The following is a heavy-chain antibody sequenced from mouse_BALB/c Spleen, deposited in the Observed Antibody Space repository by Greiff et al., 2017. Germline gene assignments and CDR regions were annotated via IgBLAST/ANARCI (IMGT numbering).Heavy chain of an antibody. J-gene: IGHJ4*01. Sequence: EVQLQKSGPGLVKPSQSLSLTCTVTGYSITSDYAWNWIRQFPGNKLEWMGYISYSGSTSYNPSLKSRISITRDTSKNQFFLQLNSVATEDTATYYCARTNYAMDYWGQGTSVTVSS. CDR2: ISYSGST. V-gene: IGHV3-2*02. CDR3: ARTNYAMDY. CDR1: GYSITSDYA.